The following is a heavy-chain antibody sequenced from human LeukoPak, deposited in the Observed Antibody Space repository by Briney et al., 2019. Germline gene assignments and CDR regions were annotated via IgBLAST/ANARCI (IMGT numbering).Heavy chain of an antibody. D-gene: IGHD3-3*01. Sequence: GGSLRLSCAASGFTFSSYSMNWVRQAPGKGLEWVSSISSSSSYIYYADSVKGRFTISKDNAKNSLYLQMNSLRAEDTAVYYCARVAYDFWSGYRSRANWFDPWGQGTLVTVSS. CDR1: GFTFSSYS. CDR2: ISSSSSYI. V-gene: IGHV3-21*01. J-gene: IGHJ5*02. CDR3: ARVAYDFWSGYRSRANWFDP.